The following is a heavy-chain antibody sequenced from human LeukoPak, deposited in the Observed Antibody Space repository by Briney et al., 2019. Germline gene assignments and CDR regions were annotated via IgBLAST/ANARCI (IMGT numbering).Heavy chain of an antibody. Sequence: GGSLRLSCVASRLTFRNYAMTWVRQAPGKGLEWVSAISGSGGSTYYADSVKGRFTISGDNSKNTLYLQMNSLRAEDTAVYYCARLKGIAVAGRLSDYWGQGTLVTVSS. CDR2: ISGSGGST. V-gene: IGHV3-23*01. D-gene: IGHD6-19*01. J-gene: IGHJ4*02. CDR3: ARLKGIAVAGRLSDY. CDR1: RLTFRNYA.